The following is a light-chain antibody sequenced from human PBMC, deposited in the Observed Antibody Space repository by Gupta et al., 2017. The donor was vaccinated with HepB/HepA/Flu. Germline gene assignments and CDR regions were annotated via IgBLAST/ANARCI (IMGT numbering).Light chain of an antibody. CDR3: QRYNSYSYT. Sequence: DIQMTQSPSTLSASVGDRVTITCRASQSVNTWLAWYQQKPGKAPKLLIYRASSLKSAVPSRFSGSGSGTEFTLTISILQPDDFATYYCQRYNSYSYTFGQGTKLEIK. CDR2: RAS. V-gene: IGKV1-5*03. J-gene: IGKJ2*01. CDR1: QSVNTW.